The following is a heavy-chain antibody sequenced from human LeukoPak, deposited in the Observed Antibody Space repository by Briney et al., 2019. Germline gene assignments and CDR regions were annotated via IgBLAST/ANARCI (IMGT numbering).Heavy chain of an antibody. CDR3: ARVRLDYYETRIDSFDI. V-gene: IGHV3-53*04. D-gene: IGHD3-22*01. Sequence: GGSLRLSCAASGFTVSSNYTSWVRQAPGKGLEWVSSIYAGGSTYYADSVKGRYTISRHNSNTLYLQMNSLKTEDTAVYYCARVRLDYYETRIDSFDIWGQGTMVTVSS. CDR1: GFTVSSNY. CDR2: IYAGGST. J-gene: IGHJ3*02.